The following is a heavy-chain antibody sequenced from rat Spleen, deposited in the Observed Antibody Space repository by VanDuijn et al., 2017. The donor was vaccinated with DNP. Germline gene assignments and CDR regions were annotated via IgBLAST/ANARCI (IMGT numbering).Heavy chain of an antibody. D-gene: IGHD5-1*01. CDR2: MRYEGGST. V-gene: IGHV5-22*01. CDR3: ARGSGTYYWYFDF. Sequence: EVQLVESGGGLVQPGGSLKLSCAASGFAFSDYYMAWVRQAPGKGLDWVAYMRYEGGSTYHGDSVKGQFTISRDNAKNTLYLHMNSLRSEDTATYYCARGSGTYYWYFDFWGPGTMVTVSS. CDR1: GFAFSDYY. J-gene: IGHJ1*01.